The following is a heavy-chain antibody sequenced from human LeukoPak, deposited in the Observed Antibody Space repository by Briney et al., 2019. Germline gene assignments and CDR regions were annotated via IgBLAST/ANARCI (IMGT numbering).Heavy chain of an antibody. D-gene: IGHD3-22*01. Sequence: SETLSLTCTVSGGSISSYYWSWIRQPAGKGLEWIGRIYTSGSTNYSPSLKGRVTMSVDTSKNQFSLKLSSVTAADTAVYYCARTLSRTSDSSGCYYSTNWFDPWGQGTLVTVSS. CDR2: IYTSGST. CDR1: GGSISSYY. V-gene: IGHV4-4*07. CDR3: ARTLSRTSDSSGCYYSTNWFDP. J-gene: IGHJ5*02.